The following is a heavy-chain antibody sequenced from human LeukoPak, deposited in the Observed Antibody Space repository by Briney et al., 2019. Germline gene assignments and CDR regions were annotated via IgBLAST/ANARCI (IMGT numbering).Heavy chain of an antibody. CDR1: GFTFSSYS. V-gene: IGHV3-21*01. Sequence: GGSLRLSCAASGFTFSSYSMNWVRQAPGKGLEGGSPISSSSSYIYYADSVNALFTLSTHNAKNSLYLQMNSLRAEDTAVYYCARVFRGLVDYWGQGTLVTVSS. CDR3: ARVFRGLVDY. D-gene: IGHD3-16*01. J-gene: IGHJ4*02. CDR2: ISSSSSYI.